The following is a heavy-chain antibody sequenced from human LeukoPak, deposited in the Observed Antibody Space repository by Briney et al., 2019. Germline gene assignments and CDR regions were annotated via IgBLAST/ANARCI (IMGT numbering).Heavy chain of an antibody. CDR3: ATGYSSGRYFYFQH. D-gene: IGHD6-19*01. V-gene: IGHV3-7*01. CDR2: IKQDGSEK. Sequence: HPGGSLRLSCVASGFTFSSYWMTWVRQAPGKGLEWVANIKQDGSEKNYVDSVKGRFTISRDNAKNSLSLRMNSLSAEDTAVYYCATGYSSGRYFYFQHWGQGSLVSVSS. J-gene: IGHJ1*01. CDR1: GFTFSSYW.